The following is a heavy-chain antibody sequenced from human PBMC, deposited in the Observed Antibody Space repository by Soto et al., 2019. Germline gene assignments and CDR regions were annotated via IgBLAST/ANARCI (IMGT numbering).Heavy chain of an antibody. CDR1: GGSISSSNW. CDR2: IYHSGST. J-gene: IGHJ6*02. V-gene: IGHV4-4*02. D-gene: IGHD6-13*01. Sequence: SDTLSLTCAVSGGSISSSNWWSWVRQPPGKGLEWIGEIYHSGSTNYNPSLKSRVTISVDKSKNQFSLKLSSVTAADTAVYYCARDNAGYSSSWPSYYYYGMDVWGHGTTVT. CDR3: ARDNAGYSSSWPSYYYYGMDV.